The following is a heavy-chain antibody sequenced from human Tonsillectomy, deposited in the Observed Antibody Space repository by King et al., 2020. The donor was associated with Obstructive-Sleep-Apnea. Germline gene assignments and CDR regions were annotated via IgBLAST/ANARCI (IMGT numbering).Heavy chain of an antibody. V-gene: IGHV4-30-4*07. CDR1: GGSISSGGHS. CDR3: ARERSIAVAGTLDY. D-gene: IGHD6-19*01. CDR2: IHYSGIT. Sequence: QLQLQESGPGLVKPSQTLSLTCAVSGGSISSGGHSWGWIRQPPGKGLEWIGYIHYSGITYYNPSLKSRVTISIDTSKNQFSLKLSSVTAADTAVYYCARERSIAVAGTLDYWGQGTLVTVSS. J-gene: IGHJ4*02.